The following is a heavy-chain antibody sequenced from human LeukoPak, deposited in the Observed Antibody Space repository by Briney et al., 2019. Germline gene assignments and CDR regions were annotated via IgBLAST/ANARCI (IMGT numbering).Heavy chain of an antibody. CDR3: AKESGKFDY. V-gene: IGHV3-43*02. CDR1: GLPIADFA. Sequence: PGGSLRLFCVASGLPIADFAMHGVRQAPGKGLEWVSLISGDGVSTFYADSVKGRFSISRDNSKNSLYLEMNSLRTEDAAMYYCAKESGKFDYWGQGTLVAVSS. CDR2: ISGDGVST. J-gene: IGHJ4*02.